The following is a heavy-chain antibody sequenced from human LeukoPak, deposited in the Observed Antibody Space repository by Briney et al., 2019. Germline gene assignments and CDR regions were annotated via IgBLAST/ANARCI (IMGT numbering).Heavy chain of an antibody. Sequence: PGRSLRLSCAASGFTFSSYGMHWVRQAPGKGLEWAAVIWYDGSNKYYADSVKGRFTISRDNSKNTLYLQMNSLRAEDTAVYYCAREGDSSGWWLDYYYGMDVWGQGTTVTVSS. V-gene: IGHV3-33*01. CDR2: IWYDGSNK. CDR1: GFTFSSYG. J-gene: IGHJ6*02. CDR3: AREGDSSGWWLDYYYGMDV. D-gene: IGHD6-19*01.